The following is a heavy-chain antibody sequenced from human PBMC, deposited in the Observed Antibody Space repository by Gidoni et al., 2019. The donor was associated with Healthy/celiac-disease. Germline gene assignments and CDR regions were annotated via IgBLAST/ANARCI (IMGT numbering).Heavy chain of an antibody. CDR3: ARQCWWLLFDY. J-gene: IGHJ4*02. CDR2: IYYSGST. D-gene: IGHD2-15*01. V-gene: IGHV4-39*01. Sequence: QRQESGPGLVKPSATLPLPCTVSGGSISSSSYYWGWIRQPPGKGLEWIGRIYYSGSTYYNPSLKSRVTISVDTSKTQFSLKLSSVTAADTAVYYCARQCWWLLFDYWGQGTLVTVSS. CDR1: GGSISSSSYY.